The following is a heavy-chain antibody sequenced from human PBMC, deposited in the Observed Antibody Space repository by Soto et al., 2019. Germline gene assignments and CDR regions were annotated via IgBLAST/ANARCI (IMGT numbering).Heavy chain of an antibody. V-gene: IGHV5-51*01. CDR1: GYSFTSYW. D-gene: IGHD3-10*01. J-gene: IGHJ6*02. CDR2: IYPGDSDT. CDR3: ARRPLWFLDGMDV. Sequence: LGESLKISCXGSGYSFTSYWIGWVRQMPGKGLEWMGIIYPGDSDTRYSPSFQGQVTISADKSISTAYLQWSSLKASDTAMYYCARRPLWFLDGMDVWGQGTTVTVSS.